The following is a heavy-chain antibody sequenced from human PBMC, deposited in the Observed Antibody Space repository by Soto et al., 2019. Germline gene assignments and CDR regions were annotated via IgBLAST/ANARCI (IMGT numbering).Heavy chain of an antibody. CDR3: ARFKAADYGDYVGSMSWFDP. V-gene: IGHV3-21*01. CDR2: ISSSSSYI. J-gene: IGHJ5*02. D-gene: IGHD4-17*01. CDR1: GFTFSSYS. Sequence: GGSLRLSCAASGFTFSSYSMNWVRQAPGKGLEWVSSISSSSSYIYYADSVKGRFTISRDNAKNSLYLQMNSLRAEDTAVYYCARFKAADYGDYVGSMSWFDPWGQGTLVTVSS.